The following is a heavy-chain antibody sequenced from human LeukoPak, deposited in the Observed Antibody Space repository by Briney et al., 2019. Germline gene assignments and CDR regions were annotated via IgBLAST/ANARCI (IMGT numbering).Heavy chain of an antibody. CDR2: ISWNSGSI. Sequence: PGGSLRLSCAASGFTFDDYAMHWVRQAPGKCLEWVSGISWNSGSIGYADSVKGRFTISRDSAKNSLYLQMNSLRAEDMALYYCAKASGSYPWYYFDYWGEGTLATVSS. CDR1: GFTFDDYA. D-gene: IGHD1-26*01. J-gene: IGHJ4*02. CDR3: AKASGSYPWYYFDY. V-gene: IGHV3-9*03.